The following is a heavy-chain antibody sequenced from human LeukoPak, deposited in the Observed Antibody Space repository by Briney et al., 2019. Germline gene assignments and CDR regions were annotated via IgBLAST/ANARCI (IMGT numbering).Heavy chain of an antibody. CDR3: ARGIHGSHSYAY. D-gene: IGHD1-26*01. CDR2: ISSSSTYI. Sequence: GGSLRLSCAASAFTFSGYSMNWVRQAPGKGLEWVSSISSSSTYIYYADSVKGRFTISRDNAKNSLFLQMNSLRAEDTAVYYCARGIHGSHSYAYWGQGTLVTVSS. J-gene: IGHJ4*02. V-gene: IGHV3-21*04. CDR1: AFTFSGYS.